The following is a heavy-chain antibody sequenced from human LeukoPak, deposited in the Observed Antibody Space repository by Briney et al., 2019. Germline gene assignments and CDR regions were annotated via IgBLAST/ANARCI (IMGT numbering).Heavy chain of an antibody. J-gene: IGHJ6*03. CDR2: MNPNSGNT. V-gene: IGHV1-8*03. CDR1: GYTFTSYD. CDR3: AREYYYNYYMDV. Sequence: ASVKVSCKASGYTFTSYDINWVRQATGQGLEWMGWMNPNSGNTGYAQKFQGRVTITRNTSISTAYMELSGLRSDDTAVYYCAREYYYNYYMDVWGKGTTVTISS.